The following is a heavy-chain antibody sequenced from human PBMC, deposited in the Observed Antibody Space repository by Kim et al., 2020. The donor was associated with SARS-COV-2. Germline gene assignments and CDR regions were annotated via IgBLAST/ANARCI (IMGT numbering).Heavy chain of an antibody. CDR1: GGSFSGYY. D-gene: IGHD3-22*01. Sequence: SETLSLTCAVYGGSFSGYYWSWIRQPPGKGLEWIGEINHSGSTNYNPSLKSRVTISVDTSKNQFSLKLSSVTAADTAVYYCARGKMSTYISMIVVVRQYYFDYWVQGTLVTVSS. V-gene: IGHV4-34*01. J-gene: IGHJ4*02. CDR2: INHSGST. CDR3: ARGKMSTYISMIVVVRQYYFDY.